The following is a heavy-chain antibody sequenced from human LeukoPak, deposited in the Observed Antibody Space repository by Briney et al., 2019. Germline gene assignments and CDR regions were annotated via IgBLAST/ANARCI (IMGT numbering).Heavy chain of an antibody. J-gene: IGHJ4*02. Sequence: SETLSLTCTVSGGSISGYYWSWIRQPPGKGLEWIGYIYYIGSTNYNPSLKSRVTISVDRSKNQFSLKLSSVTAADTAVYYCARDRGIAAAGTRYFDYWGQGTLVTVSS. D-gene: IGHD6-13*01. V-gene: IGHV4-59*12. CDR2: IYYIGST. CDR1: GGSISGYY. CDR3: ARDRGIAAAGTRYFDY.